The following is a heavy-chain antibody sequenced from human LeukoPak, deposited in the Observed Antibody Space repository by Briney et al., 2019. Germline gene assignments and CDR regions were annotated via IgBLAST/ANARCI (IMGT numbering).Heavy chain of an antibody. CDR1: GFTFSSYP. D-gene: IGHD6-13*01. CDR3: AKAAGSSLYYYYGMDV. J-gene: IGHJ6*02. V-gene: IGHV3-30*04. Sequence: HPGGSLRLSCTASGFTFSSYPMHWVRQAPGKGLEWVAVIGYNGVDKFYTDSVKGRFTISRDNSKNTLYVQMNSLRAEDTAVYYCAKAAGSSLYYYYGMDVWGQGTTVTVSS. CDR2: IGYNGVDK.